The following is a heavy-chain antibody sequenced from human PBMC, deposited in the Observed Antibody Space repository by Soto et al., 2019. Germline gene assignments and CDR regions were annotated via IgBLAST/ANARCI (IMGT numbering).Heavy chain of an antibody. CDR1: GFIFTDYW. CDR2: VNLRGNEK. J-gene: IGHJ4*01. Sequence: EVQLVESGGGLVQPGGSLRLSCVTSGFIFTDYWMTWVRQAPGEGLVWVANVNLRGNEKYYADSVKGRFTISRDNAKKSLDLQINSRRVEDTVVYFCSGQYAHWGHGTLVTVSS. V-gene: IGHV3-7*01. D-gene: IGHD2-2*01. CDR3: SGQYAH.